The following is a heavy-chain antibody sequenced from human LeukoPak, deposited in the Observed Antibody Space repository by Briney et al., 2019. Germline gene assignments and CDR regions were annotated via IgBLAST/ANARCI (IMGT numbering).Heavy chain of an antibody. Sequence: GGSLRLSCAASGFTFSSYGMHWVRQAPGKGLEWVAVIWYDGSNKYYADSVKGRFTISRDNSKNTLYLQMNSLRAEDTAVYYCARDTYSSGWSPGSYYYYGMDVWGQGTTVTVSS. CDR3: ARDTYSSGWSPGSYYYYGMDV. V-gene: IGHV3-33*01. J-gene: IGHJ6*02. CDR2: IWYDGSNK. CDR1: GFTFSSYG. D-gene: IGHD6-19*01.